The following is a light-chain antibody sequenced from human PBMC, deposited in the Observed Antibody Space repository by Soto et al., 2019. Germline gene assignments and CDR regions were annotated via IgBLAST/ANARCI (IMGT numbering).Light chain of an antibody. CDR3: QHYNTYPIT. J-gene: IGKJ5*01. V-gene: IGKV1-16*02. CDR2: AAS. Sequence: DIQMTQSPSSLSASVGDRVTITCRASQAISNYVAWFQQKPGKAPKSLIYAASRLRSGVPSKFSGSGSGTDFTLTISNLQPEDFAIYYCQHYNTYPITFGQGTRLEI. CDR1: QAISNY.